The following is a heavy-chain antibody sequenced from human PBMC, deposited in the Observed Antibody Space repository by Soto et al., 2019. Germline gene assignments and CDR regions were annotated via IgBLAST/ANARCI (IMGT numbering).Heavy chain of an antibody. V-gene: IGHV1-18*04. CDR3: SRARIGPPDNCFGP. CDR1: GYAFTSYG. CDR2: LSAYNGNK. J-gene: IGHJ5*02. Sequence: ASVKVSGKGSGYAFTSYGISGVGQDHVQGREWMGWLSAYNGNKNYAQKLQGGVTMTTDTSTSTAYMDLRSLRSSETAVYYGSRARIGPPDNCFGPWSQGTIVTFAS.